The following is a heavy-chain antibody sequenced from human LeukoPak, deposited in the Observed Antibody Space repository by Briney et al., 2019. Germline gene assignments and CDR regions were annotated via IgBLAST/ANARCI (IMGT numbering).Heavy chain of an antibody. CDR2: ISSSGSTI. Sequence: GGSLRLSCAASGFTFSDYFMTWIRQAPGKGLEWVSYISSSGSTIYYADSVKGRFTISRDNAKNSLYLQMNSLRAEDTAVYYCARDQTFVVVTAPSGEYFDYWGQGTLVTVSS. D-gene: IGHD2-21*02. CDR1: GFTFSDYF. J-gene: IGHJ4*02. V-gene: IGHV3-11*04. CDR3: ARDQTFVVVTAPSGEYFDY.